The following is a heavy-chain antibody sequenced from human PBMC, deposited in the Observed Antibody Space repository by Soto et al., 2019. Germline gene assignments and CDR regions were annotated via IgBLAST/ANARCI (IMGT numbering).Heavy chain of an antibody. Sequence: ASVKVSCKASGYTFTSYYIHWVRQAPGQGLEWMGIINPSGGSTSYAQKFQGRVTMTRDTSTSTVYMELSSLRSEDTAVYYCARDLGEEAFDIWGQGTRVTVSS. CDR3: ARDLGEEAFDI. CDR1: GYTFTSYY. J-gene: IGHJ3*02. V-gene: IGHV1-46*01. CDR2: INPSGGST. D-gene: IGHD2-21*01.